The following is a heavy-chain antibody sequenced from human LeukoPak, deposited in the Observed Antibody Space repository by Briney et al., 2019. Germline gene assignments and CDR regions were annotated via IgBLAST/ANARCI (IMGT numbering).Heavy chain of an antibody. CDR3: ARDGGSTGWVDY. D-gene: IGHD6-19*01. Sequence: GGSLRLSCAASGFTFSSYGMHWVRQAPGKGLEWVALIWHDGSKTYYADSVKGRFTVSRDNSKNTLYLQMNSLRAEDTAVYYCARDGGSTGWVDYWGQGTLVTVSS. V-gene: IGHV3-33*01. J-gene: IGHJ4*02. CDR2: IWHDGSKT. CDR1: GFTFSSYG.